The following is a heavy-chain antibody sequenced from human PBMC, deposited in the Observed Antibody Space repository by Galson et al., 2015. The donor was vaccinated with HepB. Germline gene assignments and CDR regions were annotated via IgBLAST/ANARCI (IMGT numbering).Heavy chain of an antibody. V-gene: IGHV3-7*03. CDR2: IKQEGSDK. CDR3: ARDYYGSGSYPDY. J-gene: IGHJ4*02. Sequence: SLRLSCAASGFTFSSYWMSWVRQAPGKGLEWVANIKQEGSDKYYVDSVKGRFTISRDNAKKSLYLQMNSLRAEDTAVYYCARDYYGSGSYPDYWGQGTLVTVSS. CDR1: GFTFSSYW. D-gene: IGHD3-10*01.